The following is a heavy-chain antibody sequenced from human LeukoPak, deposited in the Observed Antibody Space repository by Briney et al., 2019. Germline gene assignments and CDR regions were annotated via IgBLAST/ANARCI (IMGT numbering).Heavy chain of an antibody. V-gene: IGHV6-1*01. Sequence: SQTLSLTCAIFGDSVSSNSAGWSWVRQSPSRGLEWLGRTYYRATWYNDDAPTVKGRLTINPDTAKNQFSLQLKSVTAKDTALYYCVRGGLVRGAINSLIGFDVWGQGIMVTVSS. D-gene: IGHD3-10*01. CDR2: TYYRATWYN. J-gene: IGHJ3*01. CDR1: GDSVSSNSAG. CDR3: VRGGLVRGAINSLIGFDV.